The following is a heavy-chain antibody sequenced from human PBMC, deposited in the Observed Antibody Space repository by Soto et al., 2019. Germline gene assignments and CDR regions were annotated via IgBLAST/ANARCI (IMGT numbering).Heavy chain of an antibody. D-gene: IGHD3-22*01. CDR2: IYHSGST. V-gene: IGHV4-38-2*02. J-gene: IGHJ5*02. Sequence: SETLSLPCSVSGYSISSGYYWGWIRQPPGKGLEWIGSIYHSGSTYYNPSLKSRVTISVDTSKNQFSLKLSSVTAADTAVYYCASEGYYDSSGYLRWFDPWGQGTLVTVSS. CDR1: GYSISSGYY. CDR3: ASEGYYDSSGYLRWFDP.